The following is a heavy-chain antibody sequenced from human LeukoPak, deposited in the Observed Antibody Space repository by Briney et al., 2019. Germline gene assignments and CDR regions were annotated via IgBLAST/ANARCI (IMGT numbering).Heavy chain of an antibody. V-gene: IGHV3-23*01. J-gene: IGHJ4*02. CDR2: ISGSGGST. D-gene: IGHD3-22*01. Sequence: PGGSPRLSCAASGFTFSSYAMSWVRQAPGKGLEWVSAISGSGGSTYYAGSVKGRFTISRDKSKNTVYLQMNSLRAEDTAVYYCAKGFGYYYDSSGYHPFDFWGQGTLVTVSS. CDR3: AKGFGYYYDSSGYHPFDF. CDR1: GFTFSSYA.